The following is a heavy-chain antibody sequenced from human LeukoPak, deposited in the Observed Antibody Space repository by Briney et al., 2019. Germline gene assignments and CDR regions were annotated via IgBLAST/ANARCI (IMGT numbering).Heavy chain of an antibody. Sequence: SVKVSCKASGFTFTSSAMQWVRQARGQRLEWIGWIVVGSGNTNYAQKSQERVTITRDMSTSTAYMELSSLRSEDTAVYYCAADKLDTVLYYYYGMDVWGQGTTVTVSS. CDR3: AADKLDTVLYYYYGMDV. V-gene: IGHV1-58*02. J-gene: IGHJ6*02. D-gene: IGHD5-18*01. CDR2: IVVGSGNT. CDR1: GFTFTSSA.